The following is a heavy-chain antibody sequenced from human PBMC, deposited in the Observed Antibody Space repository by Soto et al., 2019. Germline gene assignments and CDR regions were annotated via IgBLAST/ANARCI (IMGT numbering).Heavy chain of an antibody. CDR1: GGSISSSSYY. D-gene: IGHD3-9*01. CDR2: IYYSGST. J-gene: IGHJ4*02. Sequence: SETLSLTCTVSGGSISSSSYYWGWIRQPPGKGLEWIGSIYYSGSTYYNPSLKSRVTISVDTSKNPFSLKLSSVTAADTAVYYCARLRYYDILTGYYMTVYFDYWGQGTLVTVSS. CDR3: ARLRYYDILTGYYMTVYFDY. V-gene: IGHV4-39*01.